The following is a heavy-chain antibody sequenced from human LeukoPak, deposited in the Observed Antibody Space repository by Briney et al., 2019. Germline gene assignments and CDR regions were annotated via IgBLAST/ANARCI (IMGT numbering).Heavy chain of an antibody. V-gene: IGHV3-11*01. CDR3: ARRGVLWFGELFYYGMDV. D-gene: IGHD3-10*01. Sequence: GGSLRLSCSASGFTFSDYYMSWIRQAPGKGLEWVSYISSSGSTIYYADSVKGRFTISRDNAKNSLYLQMNSLRAEDTAVYYCARRGVLWFGELFYYGMDVWGQGTTVTVSS. CDR2: ISSSGSTI. CDR1: GFTFSDYY. J-gene: IGHJ6*02.